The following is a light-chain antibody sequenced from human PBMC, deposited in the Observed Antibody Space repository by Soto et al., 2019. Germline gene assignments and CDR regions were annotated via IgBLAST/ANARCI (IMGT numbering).Light chain of an antibody. CDR3: QHYNSYSEA. CDR2: RAS. Sequence: EIQMTQSPSTLSGSLGDRVTITCRASQTISSSLAWYQQKPGQAPKLLIYRASTRKSGVPSRFSGSGSGTEFTLTISSLQPDDFATYYCQHYNSYSEAFGQGTKVDIK. CDR1: QTISSS. V-gene: IGKV1-5*03. J-gene: IGKJ1*01.